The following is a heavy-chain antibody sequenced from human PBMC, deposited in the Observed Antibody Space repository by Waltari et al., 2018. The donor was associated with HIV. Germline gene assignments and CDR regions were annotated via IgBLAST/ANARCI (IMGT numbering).Heavy chain of an antibody. CDR1: GGSNSSGGYY. Sequence: QVQLQESGPGMVKPSQTLSLTCTVSGGSNSSGGYYWSWIRQHQGQGLEWIGYIYYSGSTYYNPSLKSRVTISVDTSKNQFSLKLSSVTAADTAVYYCARDHATIFGGGGRDYGMDVWGQGTTVTVSS. J-gene: IGHJ6*02. V-gene: IGHV4-31*03. CDR3: ARDHATIFGGGGRDYGMDV. D-gene: IGHD3-3*01. CDR2: IYYSGST.